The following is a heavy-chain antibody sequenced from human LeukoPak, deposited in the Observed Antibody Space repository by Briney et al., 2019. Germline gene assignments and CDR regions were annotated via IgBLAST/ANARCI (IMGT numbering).Heavy chain of an antibody. V-gene: IGHV4-34*01. D-gene: IGHD3-22*01. CDR1: GGSFSGYY. J-gene: IGHJ3*02. CDR3: ARTSYYDDAFDI. Sequence: PSETLSLTCAVYGGSFSGYYWSWIRQPPGKGLEWIGEINHSGSTNYNPSLKSRVTISVDTSKNQFSLKLSSVTAADTAVYYCARTSYYDDAFDIWGQGTMVTVSS. CDR2: INHSGST.